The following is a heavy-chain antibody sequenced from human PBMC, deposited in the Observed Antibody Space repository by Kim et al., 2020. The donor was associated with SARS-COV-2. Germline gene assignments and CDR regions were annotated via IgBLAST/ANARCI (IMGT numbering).Heavy chain of an antibody. V-gene: IGHV3-53*01. D-gene: IGHD4-17*01. CDR2: ST. Sequence: STHYADSVKGRFTISRDNSKNTLYLQMNSLRAEDTAVYYCARAYGDYYFDYWGQGTLVTVSS. CDR3: ARAYGDYYFDY. J-gene: IGHJ4*02.